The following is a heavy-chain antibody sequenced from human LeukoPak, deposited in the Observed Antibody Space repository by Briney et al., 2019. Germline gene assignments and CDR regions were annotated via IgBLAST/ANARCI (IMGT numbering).Heavy chain of an antibody. V-gene: IGHV1-69*13. J-gene: IGHJ3*02. D-gene: IGHD1-1*01. CDR1: GGTFSSYA. CDR3: ARGRFRVQLERRDAFDI. CDR2: IIPIFGTA. Sequence: ASVKVSCKASGGTFSSYAISWVRQAPGQGLEWMGGIIPIFGTANYAQKFQGRVTITADESTSTAYMKLSSLRSEDTAAYYCARGRFRVQLERRDAFDIWGQGTMVTVSS.